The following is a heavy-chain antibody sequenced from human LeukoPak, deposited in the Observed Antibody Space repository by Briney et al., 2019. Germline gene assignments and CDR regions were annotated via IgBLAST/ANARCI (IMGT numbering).Heavy chain of an antibody. CDR2: IYHSGST. CDR1: GYSISSGYY. J-gene: IGHJ4*02. Sequence: SSETLSLTCTVSGYSISSGYYWGWIRQPPGKGLEWIGSIYHSGSTYYNPSLKSRVTISVDTSKNQFSLKLSSVTAADTAVYYCARHGRPEFDYWGQGTLVTVSS. CDR3: ARHGRPEFDY. V-gene: IGHV4-38-2*02.